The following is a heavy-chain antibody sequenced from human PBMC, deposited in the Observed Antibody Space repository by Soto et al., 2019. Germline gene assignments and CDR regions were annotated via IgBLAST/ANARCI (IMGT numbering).Heavy chain of an antibody. CDR1: GDSVSSNSAA. V-gene: IGHV6-1*01. D-gene: IGHD3-22*01. J-gene: IGHJ1*01. CDR3: ARGGEAYYYDSSGHYGGYFQH. CDR2: TYYRSKWYN. Sequence: SQTLSLTCAISGDSVSSNSAASNWIRQSPSRGLEWLGRTYYRSKWYNDYAVSVKSRITINPDTSKNQFSLQLNSVTPEDTAVYYCARGGEAYYYDSSGHYGGYFQHWGQGTLVTVSS.